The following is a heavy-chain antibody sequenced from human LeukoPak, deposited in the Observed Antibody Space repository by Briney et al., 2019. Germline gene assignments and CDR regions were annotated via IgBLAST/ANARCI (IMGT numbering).Heavy chain of an antibody. D-gene: IGHD3-10*01. CDR2: ISGSGGST. V-gene: IGHV3-23*01. CDR1: GFTFSSYA. J-gene: IGHJ4*02. Sequence: PGGSLRLSCAASGFTFSSYAMSWVRQAPGKGLEWVSAISGSGGSTYYADSVKGRFTISRDNSKNTLYLQLNSLRAEDTAVYYCAKCPGGADYYGSGSYSYYFDYWGQGTLATVSS. CDR3: AKCPGGADYYGSGSYSYYFDY.